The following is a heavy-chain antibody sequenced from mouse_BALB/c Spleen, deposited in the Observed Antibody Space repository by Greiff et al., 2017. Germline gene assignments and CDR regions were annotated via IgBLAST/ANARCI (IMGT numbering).Heavy chain of an antibody. Sequence: DVMLVESGGGLVKPGGSLKLSCAASGFTFSDYYMYWVRQTPEKRLEWVATISDGGSYTYYPDSVKGRFTISRDNAKNNLYLQMSSLKSEDTAMYYCARDETARATRPWFAYWGQGTLVTVSA. CDR1: GFTFSDYY. D-gene: IGHD3-2*01. J-gene: IGHJ3*01. CDR2: ISDGGSYT. CDR3: ARDETARATRPWFAY. V-gene: IGHV5-4*02.